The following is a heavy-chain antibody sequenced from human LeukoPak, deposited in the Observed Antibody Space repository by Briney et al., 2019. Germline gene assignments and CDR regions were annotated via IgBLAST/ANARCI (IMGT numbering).Heavy chain of an antibody. CDR2: INPNSGGT. Sequence: GASVKVSCKASGYTLTGYYMHWVRQAPGQGLEWMGWINPNSGGTNYAQKFQGRVTMTRDTSISTAYMELSRLRSDDTAVYYCARDSPFTIFGVVTTYAFDYWGQGTLVTVSS. J-gene: IGHJ4*02. CDR3: ARDSPFTIFGVVTTYAFDY. D-gene: IGHD3-3*01. CDR1: GYTLTGYY. V-gene: IGHV1-2*02.